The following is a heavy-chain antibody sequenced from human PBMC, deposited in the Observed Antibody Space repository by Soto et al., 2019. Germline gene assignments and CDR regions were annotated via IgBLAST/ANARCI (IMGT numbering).Heavy chain of an antibody. J-gene: IGHJ1*01. D-gene: IGHD6-19*01. Sequence: QVQLVQSGAEVKKPGSSVKVSFKASGGTFSSYAISWVRQAPGQGLEWMGGIIPIFGTANYAQKFQGRVTITADESTSTAYMELSSLRSEDTAVYYCAREVRYSSGWYKGYFQHWGQGTLVTFSS. CDR1: GGTFSSYA. V-gene: IGHV1-69*12. CDR2: IIPIFGTA. CDR3: AREVRYSSGWYKGYFQH.